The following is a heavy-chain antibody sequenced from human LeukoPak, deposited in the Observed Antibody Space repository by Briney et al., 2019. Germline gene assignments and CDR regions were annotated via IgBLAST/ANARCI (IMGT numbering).Heavy chain of an antibody. CDR3: ARDRSGYANDAFDF. Sequence: QPGRSVSLSCAASGFTFSDYAMHWARQAPGKGLEWVAVLSYGGTNKYYADSVKGRFTISRDNSKNTMLLQMNSLRAEDTAVYHCARDRSGYANDAFDFWGQGTMVTVSS. V-gene: IGHV3-30-3*01. J-gene: IGHJ3*01. CDR2: LSYGGTNK. CDR1: GFTFSDYA. D-gene: IGHD3-3*01.